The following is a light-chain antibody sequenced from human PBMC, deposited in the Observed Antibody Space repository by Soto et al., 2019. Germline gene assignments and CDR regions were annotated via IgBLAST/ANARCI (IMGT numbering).Light chain of an antibody. Sequence: IVMTQSPATLSVSPGERATLSCRASQSVSSKLAWYQQKPGQAPRLLIYGASTRATGIPVRFSGSGSGTEFTLTISSLQSEDFAVYYCQQYNKWPPITFGQGTRLE. J-gene: IGKJ5*01. CDR2: GAS. V-gene: IGKV3-15*01. CDR1: QSVSSK. CDR3: QQYNKWPPIT.